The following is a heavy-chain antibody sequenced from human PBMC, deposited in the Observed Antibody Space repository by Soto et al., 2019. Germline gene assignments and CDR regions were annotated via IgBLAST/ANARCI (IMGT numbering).Heavy chain of an antibody. J-gene: IGHJ4*02. Sequence: QVQLQQWGAGLLKPSETLSLTCAVHGGSFSGYYWSWIRQPPGKGLEWIGEINHSGSTNYNPSLKSRVTISVDTSKNQFSLKLSSVTAADTAVYYCAREWEYGDYVRPFDYWGQGTLVTVSS. V-gene: IGHV4-34*01. D-gene: IGHD4-17*01. CDR2: INHSGST. CDR3: AREWEYGDYVRPFDY. CDR1: GGSFSGYY.